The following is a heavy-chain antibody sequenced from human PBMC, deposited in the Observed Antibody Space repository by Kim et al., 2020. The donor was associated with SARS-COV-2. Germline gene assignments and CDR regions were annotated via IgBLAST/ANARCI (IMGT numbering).Heavy chain of an antibody. J-gene: IGHJ5*02. D-gene: IGHD3-10*01. V-gene: IGHV4-59*12. CDR1: GGSISSYY. CDR3: ARDGVRGVSVRWFDP. CDR2: IYYIGSP. Sequence: SETLSLTCTVSGGSISSYYWSWIRQPPGKGLEWIGYIYYIGSPNYNPSLKSRVTISVDTSKNQFSLKLSSVTAADTAVYYFARDGVRGVSVRWFDPWG.